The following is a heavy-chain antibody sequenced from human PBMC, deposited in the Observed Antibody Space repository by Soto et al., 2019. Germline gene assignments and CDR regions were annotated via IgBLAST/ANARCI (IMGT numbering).Heavy chain of an antibody. CDR1: GFTFSGSA. CDR2: IRSKANSYAT. CDR3: TRHVSGPGSSSYSGGWFDP. V-gene: IGHV3-73*02. J-gene: IGHJ5*02. D-gene: IGHD6-13*01. Sequence: EVQLVESGGGLVQPGGSLKLSCAASGFTFSGSAMHWVRQASGKGLEWVGRIRSKANSYATAYAASVKGRFTISRDDSKNTAYLHMNSLKTEDTAVYYCTRHVSGPGSSSYSGGWFDPWGQGTLVTVSS.